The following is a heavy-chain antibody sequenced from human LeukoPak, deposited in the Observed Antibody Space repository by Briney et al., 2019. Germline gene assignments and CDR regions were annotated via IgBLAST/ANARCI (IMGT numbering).Heavy chain of an antibody. J-gene: IGHJ4*02. CDR2: ISGSGDAT. CDR1: GFMFSQHT. Sequence: GGSLRLSCAVSGFMFSQHTMSWVRQAPGKRLEWVSSISGSGDATRYADSVMGRFTISRDNAKNTLSLQMNSLRAEDTAVYYCARVPRDYWGQGTLVTVSP. CDR3: ARVPRDY. V-gene: IGHV3-23*01.